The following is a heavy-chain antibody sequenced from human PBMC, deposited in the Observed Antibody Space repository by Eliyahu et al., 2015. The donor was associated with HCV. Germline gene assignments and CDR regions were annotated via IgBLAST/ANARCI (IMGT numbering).Heavy chain of an antibody. J-gene: IGHJ4*02. D-gene: IGHD5-24*01. CDR2: IYPGDXDT. CDR3: ARQGGAGWLQLRKPFDY. Sequence: EVQLVQSGAEVKKPGESLKISCKGSGYSFTSXWIGWVRQMPGKGLEWXGIIYPGDXDTRYSPSFQGQVTISADKSISTAYLQWSSLKASDTAMYYCARQGGAGWLQLRKPFDYWGQGTLVTVSS. CDR1: GYSFTSXW. V-gene: IGHV5-51*01.